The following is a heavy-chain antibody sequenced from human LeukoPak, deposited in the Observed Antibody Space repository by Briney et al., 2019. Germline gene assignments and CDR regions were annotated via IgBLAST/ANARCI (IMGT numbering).Heavy chain of an antibody. D-gene: IGHD1-26*01. CDR1: GGSISSYY. CDR3: ARDPRGIVGANHNWFDP. CDR2: IYASGST. Sequence: SETLSLTCTVSGGSISSYYWSWIRQPAGKGLEWIGRIYASGSTNYNPSLKSRVTMSVDTSKSQFSLKLVSVTAADTAVYYCARDPRGIVGANHNWFDPWGQGTLVTVSS. V-gene: IGHV4-4*07. J-gene: IGHJ5*02.